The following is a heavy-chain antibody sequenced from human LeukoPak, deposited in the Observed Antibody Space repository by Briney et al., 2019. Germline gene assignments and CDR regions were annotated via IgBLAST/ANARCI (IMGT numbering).Heavy chain of an antibody. CDR3: ARDLDYYDSSAPLAY. CDR2: INWNGGST. Sequence: PGGSLRLSCAASGFTFDDYGMSWVRHAPGKGLEWVSGINWNGGSTGYADSVKGRFTISRDNAKNSLYLQMNSLRAEDTALYYCARDLDYYDSSAPLAYWGQGTLVTVSS. CDR1: GFTFDDYG. J-gene: IGHJ4*02. V-gene: IGHV3-20*04. D-gene: IGHD3-22*01.